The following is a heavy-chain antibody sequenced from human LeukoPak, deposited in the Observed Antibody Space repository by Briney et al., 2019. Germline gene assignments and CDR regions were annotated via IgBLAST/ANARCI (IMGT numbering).Heavy chain of an antibody. J-gene: IGHJ3*02. D-gene: IGHD3-22*01. CDR3: ARGKRRYYYDSSDAFDI. V-gene: IGHV3-11*04. CDR1: GFTFSDYY. CDR2: ISSSGSTI. Sequence: GGSLRLSCAASGFTFSDYYMSWIRQAPGKGLEWVSYISSSGSTIYYADSVKGRFTISRDNAKNSLYLQMNSLRAEGTAGYYCARGKRRYYYDSSDAFDIWGQGTMVTVAS.